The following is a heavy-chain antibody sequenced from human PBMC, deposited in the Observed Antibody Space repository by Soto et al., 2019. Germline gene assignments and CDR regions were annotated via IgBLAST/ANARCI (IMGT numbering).Heavy chain of an antibody. CDR2: INSDGSST. J-gene: IGHJ4*02. V-gene: IGHV3-74*01. Sequence: GGSLRLSCAASGFTFSSYWMHWVRQAPGKGLVWVSRINSDGSSTSYADSVKGRFTISRDNAKNTLYLQMNSLRAEDTAVYYCARDGGYSSEGPIDYWGQGTLVTVYS. D-gene: IGHD6-19*01. CDR3: ARDGGYSSEGPIDY. CDR1: GFTFSSYW.